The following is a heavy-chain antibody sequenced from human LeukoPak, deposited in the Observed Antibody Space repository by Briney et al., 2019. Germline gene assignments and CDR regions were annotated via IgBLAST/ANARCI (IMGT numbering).Heavy chain of an antibody. CDR1: GFNFSSYE. D-gene: IGHD3-10*02. J-gene: IGHJ6*04. Sequence: PGGSLRLSCAASGFNFSSYEMNWVRQAPGRGLEWVSYISSSGSTIYYEDSVKGRFTISRDNAKNSVYLQMNSLRAEDTAVYYCAELGITMIGGVWGKGTTVTISS. V-gene: IGHV3-48*03. CDR3: AELGITMIGGV. CDR2: ISSSGSTI.